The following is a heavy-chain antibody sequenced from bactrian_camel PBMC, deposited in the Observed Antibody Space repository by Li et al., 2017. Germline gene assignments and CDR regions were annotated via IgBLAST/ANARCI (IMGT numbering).Heavy chain of an antibody. CDR2: IYARNGRS. Sequence: HVQLVESGGGSVQEGESLRLSCAISGYATSHYCIAWFRLSPGKRREEVAHIYARNGRSDVGDSVKGRFTVYQDDAKYTVFLQMNNLNPEDPAIYFCAARVPYCYTKLSVADFTYWARGPRSPSP. J-gene: IGHJ4*01. D-gene: IGHD1*01. CDR1: GYATSHYC. V-gene: IGHV3S1*01.